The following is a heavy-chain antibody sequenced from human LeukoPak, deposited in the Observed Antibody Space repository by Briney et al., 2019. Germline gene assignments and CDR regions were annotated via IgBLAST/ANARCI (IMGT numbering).Heavy chain of an antibody. Sequence: GGSLRLSCAVSGFTFSSYAMSWVRQAPGKWLEWVSSISSSSSYIYYADSVKGRFTISRDNAKNSLYLQMNSLRAEDTAVYYCARMSGYIYYFDYWGQGTLVTVSS. CDR3: ARMSGYIYYFDY. V-gene: IGHV3-21*01. J-gene: IGHJ4*02. CDR1: GFTFSSYA. D-gene: IGHD3-3*01. CDR2: ISSSSSYI.